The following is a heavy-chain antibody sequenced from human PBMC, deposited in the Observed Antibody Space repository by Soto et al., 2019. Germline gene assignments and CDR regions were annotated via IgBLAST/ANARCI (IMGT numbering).Heavy chain of an antibody. CDR2: ISYDGSNK. V-gene: IGHV3-30-3*01. D-gene: IGHD3-10*01. Sequence: PGGSLRLSCAASGFTFSSYAMDWVRQAPGKXLEWVAVISYDGSNKYYADSVKGRFTISRGNSKNTLYLQMNSPRAEDTAVYYCARGLTYYYGSGSYYYYGMDVWGQGTTVTVSS. CDR3: ARGLTYYYGSGSYYYYGMDV. J-gene: IGHJ6*02. CDR1: GFTFSSYA.